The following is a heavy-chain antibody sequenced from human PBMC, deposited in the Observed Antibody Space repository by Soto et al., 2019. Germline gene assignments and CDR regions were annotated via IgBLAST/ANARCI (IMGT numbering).Heavy chain of an antibody. CDR2: IRSKANRYAT. J-gene: IGHJ6*02. D-gene: IGHD3-3*01. CDR1: GFTFSGAA. V-gene: IGHV3-73*01. CDR3: TRHPATYYDFWSGYTSTDYGMDV. Sequence: GGSLRLSCAASGFTFSGAAMHWVRQASGKGLEWVGRIRSKANRYATAYAASVKGRFTISRDDSKNTAYLQMNSLKTEDTAVYYCTRHPATYYDFWSGYTSTDYGMDVWGQGTTVTVSS.